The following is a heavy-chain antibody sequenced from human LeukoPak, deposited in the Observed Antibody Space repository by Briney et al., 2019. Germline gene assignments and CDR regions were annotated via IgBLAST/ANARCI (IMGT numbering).Heavy chain of an antibody. D-gene: IGHD3-22*01. CDR2: INPSNGGT. V-gene: IGHV1-2*02. CDR3: ARGPTYYDSSGYRLEY. CDR1: GYAFSGYY. Sequence: GASVNVSCKASGYAFSGYYMHWVRQAPGQGLEWMGWINPSNGGTNYAQNFQGRVTMTRDTSISTAYMELSSLTSDDTAVCYCARGPTYYDSSGYRLEYWGQGTLVTVSS. J-gene: IGHJ4*02.